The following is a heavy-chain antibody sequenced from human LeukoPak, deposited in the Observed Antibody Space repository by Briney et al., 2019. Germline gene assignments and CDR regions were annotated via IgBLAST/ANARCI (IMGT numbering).Heavy chain of an antibody. Sequence: GGSLRLSCAASGLTFSSYAMSWVRQAPGKGREWVSGISGSAYSTYYADSVQGRFTISRDNSKNTLYLQMNSLRAEDTAVYYCAKDIVGEWLVLYSFDSWGQGTLVTVSS. CDR1: GLTFSSYA. D-gene: IGHD6-19*01. V-gene: IGHV3-23*01. CDR3: AKDIVGEWLVLYSFDS. J-gene: IGHJ4*02. CDR2: ISGSAYST.